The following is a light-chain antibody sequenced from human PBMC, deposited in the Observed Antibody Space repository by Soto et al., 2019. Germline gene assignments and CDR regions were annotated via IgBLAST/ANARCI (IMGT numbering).Light chain of an antibody. CDR2: HAS. V-gene: IGKV3-20*01. Sequence: ENVLTQSPGTLSLSPGERATLSCRASQSISSSYLAWYQQKPGQTPRLLIYHASNRATGIPDRFSGSESRTDFILTISRLEPDDFAVYYCQQYGDSLLTFGGGPKVEIK. CDR3: QQYGDSLLT. J-gene: IGKJ4*01. CDR1: QSISSSY.